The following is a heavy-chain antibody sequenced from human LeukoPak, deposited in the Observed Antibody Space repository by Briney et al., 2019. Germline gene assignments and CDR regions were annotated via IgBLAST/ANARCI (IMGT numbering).Heavy chain of an antibody. V-gene: IGHV3-30-3*01. D-gene: IGHD2/OR15-2a*01. CDR3: AKVFYGNYWYFDL. CDR1: GFTFSSYA. J-gene: IGHJ2*01. CDR2: ISYDGSNK. Sequence: AGGSLRLSCAASGFTFSSYAMHWVRQAPGKGLEWVAVISYDGSNKYYADSVKGRFTISRDNSKNTLYLQMNSLRAEDTAVYYCAKVFYGNYWYFDLWGRGTLVTVSS.